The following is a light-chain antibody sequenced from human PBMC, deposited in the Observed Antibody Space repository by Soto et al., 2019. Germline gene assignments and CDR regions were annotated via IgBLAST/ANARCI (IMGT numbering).Light chain of an antibody. CDR3: AAWDDSLNGVV. J-gene: IGLJ2*01. V-gene: IGLV1-44*01. CDR2: NNN. Sequence: QSVLTQAPSASGTPGQRVTISCSGSSSNIGSDSVNWYQQLPGTAPKLLIYNNNQRPSGVPDRFSGSKSGTSASLAISGLQSEGEADYYCAAWDDSLNGVVFGGGTKLTVL. CDR1: SSNIGSDS.